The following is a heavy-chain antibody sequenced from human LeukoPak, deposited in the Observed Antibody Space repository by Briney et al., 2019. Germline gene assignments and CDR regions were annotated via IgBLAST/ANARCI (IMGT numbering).Heavy chain of an antibody. Sequence: ASVKVSCKASGYTFTSYGICWVRQAPGQGLEWMGWISAYNGNTNYAQKLQGRVTMTTDTSTSTAYMELRSLRSDDTAVYYCARAEVVPAAYYYYGMDVWGQGTTVTVSS. CDR2: ISAYNGNT. CDR1: GYTFTSYG. CDR3: ARAEVVPAAYYYYGMDV. J-gene: IGHJ6*02. D-gene: IGHD2-2*01. V-gene: IGHV1-18*01.